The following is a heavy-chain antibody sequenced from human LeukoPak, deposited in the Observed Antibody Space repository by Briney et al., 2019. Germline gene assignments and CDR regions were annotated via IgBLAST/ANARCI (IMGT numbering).Heavy chain of an antibody. D-gene: IGHD3-10*01. CDR2: INHSGST. CDR1: GGSFSGYY. CDR3: ARGHMVRGALDY. V-gene: IGHV4-34*01. Sequence: SETLSLICAVYGGSFSGYYWSWIRQPPGKGLEWIGEINHSGSTNYNPSLKSRVTISVDTSKNQFSLKLSSVTAADTAVYYCARGHMVRGALDYWGQGTLVTVSS. J-gene: IGHJ4*02.